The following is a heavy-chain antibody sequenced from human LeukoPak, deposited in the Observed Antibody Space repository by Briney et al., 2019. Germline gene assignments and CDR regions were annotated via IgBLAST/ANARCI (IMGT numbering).Heavy chain of an antibody. J-gene: IGHJ6*02. CDR1: GYTFTGYY. CDR3: ARDIVVVVAASLYYYYGMDV. CDR2: INPNSGGT. V-gene: IGHV1-2*02. D-gene: IGHD2-15*01. Sequence: ASVKVSCKASGYTFTGYYMHWVRQAPGQGLEWMGWINPNSGGTNYAQKFQGRVTMTRDTSISTAYMELSRLRSDDTAGYYCARDIVVVVAASLYYYYGMDVWGQGTTVTVSS.